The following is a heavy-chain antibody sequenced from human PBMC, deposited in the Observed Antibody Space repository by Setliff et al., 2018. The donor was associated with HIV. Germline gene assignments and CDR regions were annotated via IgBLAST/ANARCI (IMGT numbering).Heavy chain of an antibody. V-gene: IGHV3-30*18. D-gene: IGHD1-26*01. Sequence: GGSLRFSCATSGFTFRNYGMHWVRQARGKGLEWVALIYYNGQKTKYAGSVQGRLTISRDNFENTLYLQINNVRPEDTAMYFCVKDRSGTYSAFESWGQGTLVTVSS. CDR1: GFTFRNYG. CDR3: VKDRSGTYSAFES. CDR2: IYYNGQKT. J-gene: IGHJ4*02.